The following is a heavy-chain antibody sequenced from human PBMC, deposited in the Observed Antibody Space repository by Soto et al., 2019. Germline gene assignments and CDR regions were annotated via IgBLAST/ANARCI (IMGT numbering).Heavy chain of an antibody. CDR2: IYYSGST. CDR1: GGSISSYY. Sequence: ETLSLTCTVSGGSISSYYWSWIRQPPGKGLEWIGYIYYSGSTNYNPSLKSRVTISVDTSKNQFSLKLSSVTAADTAVYYCARVDGYSSTSDAFDIWGQGTMVTV. J-gene: IGHJ3*02. CDR3: ARVDGYSSTSDAFDI. D-gene: IGHD6-13*01. V-gene: IGHV4-59*01.